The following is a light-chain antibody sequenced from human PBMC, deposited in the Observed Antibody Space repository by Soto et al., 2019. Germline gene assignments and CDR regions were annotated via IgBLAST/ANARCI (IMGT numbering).Light chain of an antibody. CDR1: NSDIGGYNY. CDR3: CSYAGTYNFGV. J-gene: IGLJ3*02. Sequence: QSALTQPRSVSGSPGQSVTISCTGTNSDIGGYNYVSWYQQHPGKAPKVMIYDVSRRPSGVPDRFSGSKSGNTASLTISGLQAEDEADYSCCSYAGTYNFGVFGGGTKLTVL. V-gene: IGLV2-11*01. CDR2: DVS.